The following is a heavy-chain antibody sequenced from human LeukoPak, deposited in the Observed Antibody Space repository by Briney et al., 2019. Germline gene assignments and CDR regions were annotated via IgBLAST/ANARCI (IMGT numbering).Heavy chain of an antibody. J-gene: IGHJ4*02. CDR2: IYYSGNT. CDR1: SGSITNYY. V-gene: IGHV4-59*01. Sequence: SETLSLTCTVSSGSITNYYWSWIRQPPGKGLEWIGFIYYSGNTNYNPSLKSRVTISVDTSKNQFSLKLSSMTAADTAVYYCARGAHKRDDYGGFFDYWGQGTLVTVSS. CDR3: ARGAHKRDDYGGFFDY. D-gene: IGHD4-23*01.